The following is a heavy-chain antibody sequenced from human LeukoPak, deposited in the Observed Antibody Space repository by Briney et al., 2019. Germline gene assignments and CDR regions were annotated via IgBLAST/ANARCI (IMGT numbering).Heavy chain of an antibody. CDR1: GFTFSRLG. V-gene: IGHV3-33*03. Sequence: GGSLRLSCAASGFTFSRLGMQWVRQAPGKGLEWVAVIHNDGTQGQYADSVKGRFTISRDNAKNSLYLQMNSLRAEDTAVYYCAGGIVVVTALSFDPWGQGTLVTVSS. CDR2: IHNDGTQG. D-gene: IGHD2-21*02. CDR3: AGGIVVVTALSFDP. J-gene: IGHJ5*02.